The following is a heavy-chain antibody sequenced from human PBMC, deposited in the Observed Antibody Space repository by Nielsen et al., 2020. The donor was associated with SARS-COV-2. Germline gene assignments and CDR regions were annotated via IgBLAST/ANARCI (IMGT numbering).Heavy chain of an antibody. D-gene: IGHD6-13*01. Sequence: SETLSLTCTVSGGSISSYYWSWIRQPPGKGLEWIGYIYYSGRTNYNPSLKSRVTISVDTSKNQFSLRLSSVTAADTAVYYCARGGGGYSSSWYYFDYWGQGTLVTVSS. CDR1: GGSISSYY. CDR3: ARGGGGYSSSWYYFDY. J-gene: IGHJ4*02. CDR2: IYYSGRT. V-gene: IGHV4-59*01.